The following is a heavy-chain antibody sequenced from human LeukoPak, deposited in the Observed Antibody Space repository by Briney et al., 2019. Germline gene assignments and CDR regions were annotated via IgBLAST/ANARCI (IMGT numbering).Heavy chain of an antibody. Sequence: GGSLRLSCAASGFTVSNNYMSWVRQAPGKGLEWVSVIYSGGTTYYTDSVKGRFTISRDKFKNTLYLQMNSLRAEDTAVYYCARDGCSTTSCYADWGQGTLVTVSS. CDR2: IYSGGTT. J-gene: IGHJ4*02. V-gene: IGHV3-53*01. D-gene: IGHD2-2*01. CDR1: GFTVSNNY. CDR3: ARDGCSTTSCYAD.